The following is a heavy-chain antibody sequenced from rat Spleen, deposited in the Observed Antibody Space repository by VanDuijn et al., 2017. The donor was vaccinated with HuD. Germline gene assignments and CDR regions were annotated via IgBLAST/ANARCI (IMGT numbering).Heavy chain of an antibody. V-gene: IGHV5S23*01. CDR3: AREDLGVNY. D-gene: IGHD1-7*01. J-gene: IGHJ2*01. CDR2: ISTSGGST. CDR1: GFTFSNYD. Sequence: EVQLVESGGGLVQPGRSLKLSCAASGFTFSNYDMAWVRQAPTKGLEWVASISTSGGSTYYRDSVKGRFTVSRDNAKSTLYLQMSKLGSEDTATYYCAREDLGVNYWGQGVMVTVSS.